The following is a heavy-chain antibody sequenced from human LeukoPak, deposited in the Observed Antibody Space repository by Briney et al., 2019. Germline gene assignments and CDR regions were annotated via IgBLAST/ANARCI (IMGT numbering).Heavy chain of an antibody. CDR1: GFTFSSYW. CDR2: INSDGSST. D-gene: IGHD2-21*02. Sequence: GGSLRLSCAASGFTFSSYWMHWVRQAPGKGLVWVSRINSDGSSTSYADSVKGRFTISRDNAKDTLYLQMNSLRAEDTAVYYCAKVKTDILIPDSWGQGTLVTVSS. V-gene: IGHV3-74*01. J-gene: IGHJ4*02. CDR3: AKVKTDILIPDS.